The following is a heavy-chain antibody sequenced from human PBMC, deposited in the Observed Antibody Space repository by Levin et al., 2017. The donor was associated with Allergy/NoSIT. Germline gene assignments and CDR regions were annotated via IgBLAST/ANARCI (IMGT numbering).Heavy chain of an antibody. V-gene: IGHV4-34*01. CDR2: INHSGST. D-gene: IGHD5-18*01. Sequence: PSETLSLTCAVYGGSFSGYYWSWIRQPPGKGLEWIGEINHSGSTNDNPSLKSRVTISVDTSKNQFSLKLSSVTAADTAVYYCARGVGYVDYWGQGTLVTVSS. CDR3: ARGVGYVDY. J-gene: IGHJ4*02. CDR1: GGSFSGYY.